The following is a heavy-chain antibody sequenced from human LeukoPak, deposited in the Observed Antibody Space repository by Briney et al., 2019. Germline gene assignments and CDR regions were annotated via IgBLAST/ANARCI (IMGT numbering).Heavy chain of an antibody. J-gene: IGHJ6*03. Sequence: EASVKVSCKASGYTFTGYYMHWVREAPGQGLEWMGIINPSGGSTSYAQKFQGRVTMTRDTSISTAYMELSRLRSDDTAVYYCARVLKVLWFGESYQRHYYYYMDVWGKGTTVTISS. CDR1: GYTFTGYY. CDR2: INPSGGST. CDR3: ARVLKVLWFGESYQRHYYYYMDV. D-gene: IGHD3-10*01. V-gene: IGHV1-46*01.